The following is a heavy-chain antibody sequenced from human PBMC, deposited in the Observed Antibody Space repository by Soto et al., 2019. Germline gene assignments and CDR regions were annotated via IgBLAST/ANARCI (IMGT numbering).Heavy chain of an antibody. CDR3: ARDGYDGSGSPYPAY. D-gene: IGHD3-10*01. CDR1: GGSMSEYF. CDR2: IYYFGST. J-gene: IGHJ4*02. V-gene: IGHV4-59*01. Sequence: SETLSLTCSVSGGSMSEYFWSWIRQSPGKGLEWIGYIYYFGSTDYNPSLKSRVTISVDTSKRQLSLRLTSVTAADTAVYYCARDGYDGSGSPYPAYWGPGTQVT.